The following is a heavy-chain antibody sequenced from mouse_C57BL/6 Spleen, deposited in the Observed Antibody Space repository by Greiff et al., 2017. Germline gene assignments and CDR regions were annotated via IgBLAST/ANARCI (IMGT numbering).Heavy chain of an antibody. CDR3: ARYDYDGYYAMDY. CDR2: INPSNGGT. CDR1: GYTFTGYW. J-gene: IGHJ4*01. D-gene: IGHD2-4*01. V-gene: IGHV1-53*01. Sequence: VQLQQPGTELVKPGASVKLSCKASGYTFTGYWMHWVKQRPGQGLEWIGNINPSNGGTNYNEKFKSKATLTVDKSSSTAYMQLSSLTSEDSAVYYCARYDYDGYYAMDYWGQGTSVTVSS.